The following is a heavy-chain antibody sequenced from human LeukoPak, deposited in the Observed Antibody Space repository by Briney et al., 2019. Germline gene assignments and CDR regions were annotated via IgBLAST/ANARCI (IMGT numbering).Heavy chain of an antibody. J-gene: IGHJ4*02. CDR2: INPKSGGT. Sequence: ASVKVSCKASGYTFTGHYMHWVRQAPGQGLEWMGWINPKSGGTNYAQKFRGRVTITKDTSITTAYMELSRLRSDDTAVYYCASLNLPDSSGYYDDWGQGTLVTVSS. CDR3: ASLNLPDSSGYYDD. D-gene: IGHD3-22*01. V-gene: IGHV1-2*02. CDR1: GYTFTGHY.